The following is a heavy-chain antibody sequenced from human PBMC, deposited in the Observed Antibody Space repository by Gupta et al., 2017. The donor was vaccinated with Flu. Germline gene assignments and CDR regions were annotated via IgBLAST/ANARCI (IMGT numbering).Heavy chain of an antibody. J-gene: IGHJ4*02. CDR2: ISSIAAT. Sequence: EVQLVESGGGLVQPGGSLRLSCVGSGFSFSDYEMSGVRVAPGKGLEWVSFISSIAATYYTDSVKGRFTTSRDNAKNAVYLQMNSLRAEDTAFYYCARGHWDSWGQGTLVTVSS. CDR3: ARGHWDS. V-gene: IGHV3-48*03. CDR1: GFSFSDYE.